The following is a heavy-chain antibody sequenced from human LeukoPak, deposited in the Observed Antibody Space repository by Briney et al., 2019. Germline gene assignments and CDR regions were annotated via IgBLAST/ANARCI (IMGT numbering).Heavy chain of an antibody. Sequence: ASVKVYCKASGYTFTGYYMQWVRQAPGQGLEWMGWINPDSGGTDYAQKFQGRVTMTRDTSITTAYMELSRLRSDDTAVYFCARVSDCSGGSCYVLGMDVWGQGTTVTVSS. J-gene: IGHJ6*02. CDR2: INPDSGGT. V-gene: IGHV1-2*02. D-gene: IGHD2-15*01. CDR1: GYTFTGYY. CDR3: ARVSDCSGGSCYVLGMDV.